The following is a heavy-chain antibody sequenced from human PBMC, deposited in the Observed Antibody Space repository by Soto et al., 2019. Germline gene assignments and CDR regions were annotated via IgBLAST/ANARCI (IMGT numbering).Heavy chain of an antibody. CDR2: IYYSGST. V-gene: IGHV4-31*02. CDR3: ARVKWSDFDY. CDR1: GCSISSGGYY. Sequence: PSETLSLTCTFSGCSISSGGYYLSWIRQHPGKGLEWIGYIYYSGSTYYNPSLKSRVTISVDTSKNQFSLKLSSVTAADTAVYYCARVKWSDFDYWGQGTLVTVSS. J-gene: IGHJ4*02. D-gene: IGHD2-8*01.